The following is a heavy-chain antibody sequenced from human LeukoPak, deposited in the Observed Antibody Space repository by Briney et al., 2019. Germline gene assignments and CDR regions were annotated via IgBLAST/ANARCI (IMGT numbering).Heavy chain of an antibody. Sequence: GSLRLSCAASGFTFSSYSMNWVRQPPGKGLEWIGEINHSGSTNYNPSLKSRVTISVDTSNNQFSLKLSSVTAADTAVYYCARGPPLLLWFGAWQFDDWGQGTLVTVSS. CDR2: INHSGST. V-gene: IGHV4-34*01. D-gene: IGHD3-10*01. CDR3: ARGPPLLLWFGAWQFDD. CDR1: GFTFSSYS. J-gene: IGHJ4*02.